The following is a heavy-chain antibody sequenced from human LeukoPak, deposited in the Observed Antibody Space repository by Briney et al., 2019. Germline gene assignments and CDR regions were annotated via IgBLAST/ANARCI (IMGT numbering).Heavy chain of an antibody. CDR1: GYSFTTYW. CDR2: IYPGDSNT. V-gene: IGHV5-51*01. J-gene: IGHJ6*03. Sequence: GESLKISCEGSGYSFTTYWIGWVRQMPGKGLEWMGIIYPGDSNTRYMPSFQGQVTISADKSISTAYLQWSSLKASDTAMYYCARRTDLHMDVWGKGTTVTVSS. CDR3: ARRTDLHMDV.